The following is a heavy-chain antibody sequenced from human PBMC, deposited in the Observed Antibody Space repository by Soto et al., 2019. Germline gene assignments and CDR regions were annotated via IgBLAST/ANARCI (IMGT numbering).Heavy chain of an antibody. J-gene: IGHJ3*01. CDR2: INQDGSEK. Sequence: EVQLVESGGGLVQPGGSLRLSCAGTGFTISGYWMTWVRQAPGRRLELVANINQDGSEKNYVDSVKGRFTISRDNARNSLDLQMNSLRDEDTAVYYCARDSTVTTSDAFDLWGPETMVTVSS. V-gene: IGHV3-7*01. D-gene: IGHD4-17*01. CDR1: GFTISGYW. CDR3: ARDSTVTTSDAFDL.